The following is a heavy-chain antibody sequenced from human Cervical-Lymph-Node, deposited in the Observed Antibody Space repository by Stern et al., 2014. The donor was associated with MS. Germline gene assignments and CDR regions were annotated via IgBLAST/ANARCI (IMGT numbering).Heavy chain of an antibody. J-gene: IGHJ6*02. CDR1: GFTFSSYW. CDR3: ARDGDFWSGSYNYYGMDV. V-gene: IGHV3-74*01. CDR2: INSDGSST. Sequence: VQLLQPGGGLVLPGGSLTLSCAASGFTFSSYWMHWVRQVPGKGLVWVSRINSDGSSTSDADSVKGRFTISRDNAKNTLYLQMNSLRAEDTAVYYCARDGDFWSGSYNYYGMDVWGQGTTVTVSS. D-gene: IGHD3-3*01.